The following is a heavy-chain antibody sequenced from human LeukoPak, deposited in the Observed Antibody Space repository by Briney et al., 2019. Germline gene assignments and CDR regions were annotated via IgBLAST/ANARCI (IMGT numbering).Heavy chain of an antibody. Sequence: GGSLRLSCAASGFTFSSYAMSWVPQAPNKGLQWVSGISGSGGSTYYADSVKGRFTISRDNSKNTLYLQMNSLRADDTAVYYCASQTYSNGFDYWGQGTLVTVSS. V-gene: IGHV3-23*01. CDR1: GFTFSSYA. CDR3: ASQTYSNGFDY. CDR2: ISGSGGST. J-gene: IGHJ4*02. D-gene: IGHD4-11*01.